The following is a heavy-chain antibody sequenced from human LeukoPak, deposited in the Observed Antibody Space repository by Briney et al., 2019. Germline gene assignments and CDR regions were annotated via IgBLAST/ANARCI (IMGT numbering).Heavy chain of an antibody. Sequence: GGSLTLSCVASGFTFNNYAMSWVRQASGKGLEWVSSISGSGPSTDYTDAVKGRFIISRDKSKNTLHLQMNSLRAEDTALYYCARLPTFYYDSSGYHYDYWGQGTLVTVSS. J-gene: IGHJ4*02. CDR3: ARLPTFYYDSSGYHYDY. V-gene: IGHV3-23*01. CDR1: GFTFNNYA. CDR2: ISGSGPST. D-gene: IGHD3-22*01.